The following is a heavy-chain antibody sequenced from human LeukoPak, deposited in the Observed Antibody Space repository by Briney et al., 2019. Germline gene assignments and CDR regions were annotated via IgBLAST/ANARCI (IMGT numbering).Heavy chain of an antibody. D-gene: IGHD5-24*01. CDR2: IYYSGST. CDR1: GGSISSYY. V-gene: IGHV4-59*01. Sequence: SETLALTCTVSGGSISSYYWSWIRQPPGKGLEWIGYIYYSGSTNYNPSLKSRVTISVDTYKNQFSLKLSSVTAADTAVYYCARDRRWLQSGAWYFDLWGRGTLVTVSS. J-gene: IGHJ2*01. CDR3: ARDRRWLQSGAWYFDL.